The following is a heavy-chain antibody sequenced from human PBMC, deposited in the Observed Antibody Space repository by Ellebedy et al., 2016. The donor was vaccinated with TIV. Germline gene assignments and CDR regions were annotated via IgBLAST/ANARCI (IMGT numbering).Heavy chain of an antibody. D-gene: IGHD4-17*01. V-gene: IGHV3-48*02. CDR2: ISSSSGTI. Sequence: GGSLRLXXAASGFTFSSYSMNLVRQAPGKGLEWVSYISSSSGTIYYADSVKGRFTISRDNAKNSLYLQMNSLRDEDTAVYYCARGPLYGDYPNWFDPWGQGTLVTVSS. CDR1: GFTFSSYS. CDR3: ARGPLYGDYPNWFDP. J-gene: IGHJ5*02.